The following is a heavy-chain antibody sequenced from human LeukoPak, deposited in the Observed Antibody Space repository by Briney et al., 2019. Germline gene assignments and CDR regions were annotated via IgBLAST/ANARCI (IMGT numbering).Heavy chain of an antibody. J-gene: IGHJ4*02. CDR1: GFTFSSYA. CDR2: ITCNGRRI. D-gene: IGHD1-1*01. V-gene: IGHV3-64*01. Sequence: PGGSLTLSCVASGFTFSSYAMQWLRQAPGKGLEYFSAITCNGRRIDYANSVKGRFTISRDNSKNTLYLHMDSLTAEDVAVYYFAKWYNWNDSGGFDYWGQGNLVTVSS. CDR3: AKWYNWNDSGGFDY.